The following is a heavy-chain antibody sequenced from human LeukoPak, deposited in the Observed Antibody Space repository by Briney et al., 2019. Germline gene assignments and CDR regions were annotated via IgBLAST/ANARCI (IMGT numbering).Heavy chain of an antibody. CDR3: ARIQLSQGGAFDI. D-gene: IGHD5-18*01. CDR1: GFIFTNYF. J-gene: IGHJ3*02. CDR2: ISSSSSTI. V-gene: IGHV3-48*02. Sequence: GGSLRLSCAASGFIFTNYFMSWVRQAPGKGLDWVSYISSSSSTIYYADSVKGRFTISRDNAKNSLYLQMNSLRDEDTAVYYCARIQLSQGGAFDIWGQGTMVTVSS.